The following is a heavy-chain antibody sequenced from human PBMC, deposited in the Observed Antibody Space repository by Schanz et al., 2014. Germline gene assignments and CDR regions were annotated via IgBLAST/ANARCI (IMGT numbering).Heavy chain of an antibody. CDR2: ISSSSNYY. Sequence: EVKLVESGGGLVKSGGSLRLSCATSGFIFTSYSMHWVRQAPGKGLEWVSSISSSSNYYYYADSVKGRFTISRDAAKDSLFLQMTSLRADDTAVYYCARDRWDWNNAFDIWGQGTMVTVSS. CDR3: ARDRWDWNNAFDI. J-gene: IGHJ3*02. D-gene: IGHD1-1*01. CDR1: GFIFTSYS. V-gene: IGHV3-21*01.